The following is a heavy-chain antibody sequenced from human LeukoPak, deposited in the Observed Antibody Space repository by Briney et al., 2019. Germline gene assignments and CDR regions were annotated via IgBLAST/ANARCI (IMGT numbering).Heavy chain of an antibody. V-gene: IGHV1-18*01. CDR1: GYTFTSYG. CDR3: ARESGIVVVPAAKGAENNWFDP. Sequence: VASVKVFCKASGYTFTSYGISWVRQAPGQGLEWMGWISAYNGNTNYAQKLQGRVTMTTDTSTSTAYMELRSLRSDDTAVYYCARESGIVVVPAAKGAENNWFDPWGQGTLVTVSS. D-gene: IGHD2-2*01. CDR2: ISAYNGNT. J-gene: IGHJ5*02.